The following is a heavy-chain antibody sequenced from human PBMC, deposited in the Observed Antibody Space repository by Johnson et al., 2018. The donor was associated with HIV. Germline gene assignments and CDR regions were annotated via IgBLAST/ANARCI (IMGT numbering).Heavy chain of an antibody. Sequence: VQLVESGGDLVQPGGSLRLTCAASGFTFSSYDMHWVRQATGKGLEWVSTIGSAGDTFYPGSVKGRFTIFRENAKNSLYLQMNSLRAGDTAVYYCARWRDNRGAFDIWGQGTMVTVSS. CDR2: IGSAGDT. D-gene: IGHD1-14*01. CDR1: GFTFSSYD. J-gene: IGHJ3*02. CDR3: ARWRDNRGAFDI. V-gene: IGHV3-13*01.